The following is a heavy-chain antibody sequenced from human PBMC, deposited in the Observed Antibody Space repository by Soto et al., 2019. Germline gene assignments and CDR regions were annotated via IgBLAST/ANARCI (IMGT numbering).Heavy chain of an antibody. D-gene: IGHD6-19*01. V-gene: IGHV4-59*01. J-gene: IGHJ4*02. CDR1: GGSISSYY. CDR3: ARAAVVPYYFDY. Sequence: KPSETLSLTCTVSGGSISSYYWSWIRQPPGKGLEWIGYIYYSGSTNYNPSLKSRVTISVDTSKNQFSLKLSSVTAADTAVYYCARAAVVPYYFDYWGQGTLVTVSS. CDR2: IYYSGST.